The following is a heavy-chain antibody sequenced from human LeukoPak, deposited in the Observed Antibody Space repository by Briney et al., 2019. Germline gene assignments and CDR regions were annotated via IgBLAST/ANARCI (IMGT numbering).Heavy chain of an antibody. CDR3: ARPIMTTVTTLGLYFDY. CDR2: ISGSTGST. V-gene: IGHV3-23*01. CDR1: GFTFSSYA. Sequence: PGGSLRLSCAASGFTFSSYAMSWVRQAPGKGLEWVSTISGSTGSTYYADSVKGRFSISRDNSKNTLDLQMNSLRAEDTAVYYCARPIMTTVTTLGLYFDYWGQGALVTVSS. D-gene: IGHD4-17*01. J-gene: IGHJ4*02.